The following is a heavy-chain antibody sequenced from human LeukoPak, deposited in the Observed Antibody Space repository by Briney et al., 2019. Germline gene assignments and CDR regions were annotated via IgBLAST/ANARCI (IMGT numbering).Heavy chain of an antibody. D-gene: IGHD3-22*01. Sequence: PGGSLRLSWAAPGFTFSDYYMNWIRQAPGKGLECVSYVSSSGSTIYYADSVKGRFTISRDNSKNTLSLQMNSLRAEDTAIYYCTRSGYRHPYHFDSWGQGTLVTVSS. J-gene: IGHJ4*02. CDR2: VSSSGSTI. CDR1: GFTFSDYY. CDR3: TRSGYRHPYHFDS. V-gene: IGHV3-11*01.